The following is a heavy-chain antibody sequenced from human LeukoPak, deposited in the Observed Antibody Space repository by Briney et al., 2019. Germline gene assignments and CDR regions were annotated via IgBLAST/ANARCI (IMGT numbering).Heavy chain of an antibody. Sequence: QSGGSLRFSGAASGFTFSSYAMSWVRKAPGKGREWVSAISGSGDSTYYGDSVKGRFTISRDNSKNTLYLQMNSLRAEDTAVYYCAKTRPLDSSSWSHGDYWGQGTLVTVSS. CDR3: AKTRPLDSSSWSHGDY. CDR2: ISGSGDST. D-gene: IGHD6-13*01. V-gene: IGHV3-23*01. J-gene: IGHJ4*02. CDR1: GFTFSSYA.